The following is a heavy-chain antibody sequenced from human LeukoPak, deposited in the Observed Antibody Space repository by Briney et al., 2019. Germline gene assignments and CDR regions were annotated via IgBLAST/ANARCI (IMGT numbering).Heavy chain of an antibody. J-gene: IGHJ4*02. CDR3: TTVKTAISGGFDY. CDR1: GFTFSRAW. D-gene: IGHD5-18*01. Sequence: GGSLRLSCTGSGFTFSRAWMSWVRQAPGKGLELVGRIENDGATTDYNTPVKGRFTITRDDSKNTLHLQMNSLETEDTAVYYCTTVKTAISGGFDYWGPGTLVTVSS. CDR2: IENDGATT. V-gene: IGHV3-15*04.